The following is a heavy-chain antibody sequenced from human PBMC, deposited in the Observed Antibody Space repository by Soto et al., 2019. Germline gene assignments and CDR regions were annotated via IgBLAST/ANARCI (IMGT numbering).Heavy chain of an antibody. D-gene: IGHD4-17*01. J-gene: IGHJ3*02. Sequence: PSETLSLTCTVSGGSISSYYWSWIRQPPGKGLEWIGYIYYSGSTNYNPSLKSRVTISVDTSKNQFSLKLSSVTAADTAVYYCASWTTVTTERFDAIDIWGQGTMVTVS. CDR2: IYYSGST. V-gene: IGHV4-59*01. CDR1: GGSISSYY. CDR3: ASWTTVTTERFDAIDI.